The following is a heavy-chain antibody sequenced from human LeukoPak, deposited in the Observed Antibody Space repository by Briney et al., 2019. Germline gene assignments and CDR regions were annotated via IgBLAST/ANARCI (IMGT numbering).Heavy chain of an antibody. Sequence: PGGSLRLSCAASGFTFSSYGMSWVRQAPGKGLEWVSAISGSGGSTYYADSVKGRFTISRDNSKNTLYLQMNSLRAEDTAVYYCAKDPAFGEFGFHWFDPWGQGTLVTVSS. CDR3: AKDPAFGEFGFHWFDP. CDR1: GFTFSSYG. J-gene: IGHJ5*02. CDR2: ISGSGGST. D-gene: IGHD3-10*01. V-gene: IGHV3-23*01.